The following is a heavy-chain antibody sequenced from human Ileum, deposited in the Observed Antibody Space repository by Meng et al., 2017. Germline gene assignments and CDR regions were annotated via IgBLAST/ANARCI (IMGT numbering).Heavy chain of an antibody. CDR1: GDSIIYSSYY. CDR2: IYYNGNT. CDR3: ARPAVTTALGGFDY. Sequence: QLQLQESGPGLVKPSETLSLTCAVSGDSIIYSSYYWGWVRQPPGQGLEWIGSIYYNGNTYYSPSLKSRASISVDTSKNQFSLKLSSVTAADTAVYYCARPAVTTALGGFDYWGQGTLVTVSS. D-gene: IGHD3-16*01. J-gene: IGHJ4*02. V-gene: IGHV4-39*01.